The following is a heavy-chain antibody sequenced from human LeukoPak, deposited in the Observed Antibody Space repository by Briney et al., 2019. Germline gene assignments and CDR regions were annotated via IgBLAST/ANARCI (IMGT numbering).Heavy chain of an antibody. CDR1: GFTFSSYS. V-gene: IGHV3-21*01. D-gene: IGHD5-18*01. CDR3: ATGYSYGTSFDY. Sequence: GGSLRLSCAASGFTFSSYSMNWVRQAPGKGLEWVSSISSSSSYIYYADSVKGRFTISRDNAKNSLCLQMNSLRAEDTAVYYCATGYSYGTSFDYWGQGTLVTVSS. J-gene: IGHJ4*02. CDR2: ISSSSSYI.